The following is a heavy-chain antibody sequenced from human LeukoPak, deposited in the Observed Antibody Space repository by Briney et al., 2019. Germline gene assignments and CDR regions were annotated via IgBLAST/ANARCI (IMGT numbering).Heavy chain of an antibody. D-gene: IGHD6-13*01. V-gene: IGHV1-18*01. CDR2: ISAYNGNT. Sequence: ASVKVSCKASGYTFTSYGISWVRQAPGQGLEWMGWISAYNGNTNYAQKLQGRVSMTTDTATSTDYMELRSLRSDGTAVYYCARDGGSSSYLAWGQGTMVTVSS. CDR1: GYTFTSYG. CDR3: ARDGGSSSYLA. J-gene: IGHJ3*01.